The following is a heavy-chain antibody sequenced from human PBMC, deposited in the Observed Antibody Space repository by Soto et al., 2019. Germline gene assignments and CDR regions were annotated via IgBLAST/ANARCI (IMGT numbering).Heavy chain of an antibody. Sequence: ASVKVSCKASGYTFTGYYMHWVRQAPGQGLEWMGWINPNSGGTNYAQKFQGWVTMTRDTSISTAYMELSRLRSDDTAVYYCARHSPPGGGYYAFDIWGQGTMVTVSS. J-gene: IGHJ3*02. CDR3: ARHSPPGGGYYAFDI. CDR2: INPNSGGT. V-gene: IGHV1-2*04. D-gene: IGHD3-22*01. CDR1: GYTFTGYY.